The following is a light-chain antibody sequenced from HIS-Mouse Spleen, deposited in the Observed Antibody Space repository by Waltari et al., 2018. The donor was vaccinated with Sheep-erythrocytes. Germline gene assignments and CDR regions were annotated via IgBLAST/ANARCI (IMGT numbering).Light chain of an antibody. J-gene: IGLJ1*01. CDR3: CSYAGSYNHV. CDR2: DVS. Sequence: QSALTQPRSVSGSPGQSVTISCTGTRSDVGGFNYVSWYQQHPGKAPKLMIYDVSKRPAGVPDGCSGAKSGNTASLTISGLQAEDEADYYCCSYAGSYNHVFATGTKVTVL. V-gene: IGLV2-11*01. CDR1: RSDVGGFNY.